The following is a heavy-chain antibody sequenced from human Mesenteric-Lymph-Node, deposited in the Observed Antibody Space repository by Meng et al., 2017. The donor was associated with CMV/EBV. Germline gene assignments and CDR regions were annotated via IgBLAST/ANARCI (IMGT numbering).Heavy chain of an antibody. CDR3: ARWKPRIDY. D-gene: IGHD1-1*01. J-gene: IGHJ4*02. CDR1: GFTFTDYY. V-gene: IGHV3-11*04. CDR2: ISGGGSAI. Sequence: GGSLRLSCAASGFTFTDYYMNWIRQAPGKGLEWVSFISGGGSAIYYADSVKGRFTISRDNAKNSLYLQMNSLRAEDTAVYYCARWKPRIDYWGQGTLVTVSS.